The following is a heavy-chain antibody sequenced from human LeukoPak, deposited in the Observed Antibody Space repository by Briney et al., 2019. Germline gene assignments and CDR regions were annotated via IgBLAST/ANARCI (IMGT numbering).Heavy chain of an antibody. CDR2: ISSNGGST. CDR3: VKGDSSSWYGGFAP. J-gene: IGHJ5*02. CDR1: GFTFSSYS. D-gene: IGHD6-13*01. Sequence: GGSLRLSCSASGFTFSSYSMHWVRQAPGEGLEYVSAISSNGGSTYYADSVKGRFTISRDNSKNTLYLQMSSLRAEDTAVYYCVKGDSSSWYGGFAPWGQGTLVTVSS. V-gene: IGHV3-64D*06.